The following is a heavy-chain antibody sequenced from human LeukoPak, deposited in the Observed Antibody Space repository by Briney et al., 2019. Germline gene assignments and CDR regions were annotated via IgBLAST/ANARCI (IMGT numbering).Heavy chain of an antibody. D-gene: IGHD2-2*01. Sequence: PSETLSLTCAVSGGSISSGGYSWSWIRQPPGKGLEWIGYIYHSGSTYYNPSLKSRVTISVDTSKNQFSLKLSSVTAADTAVYYCARAAKDCSSTSCYYYYGMDVWGQGTTVTVSS. V-gene: IGHV4-30-2*01. CDR3: ARAAKDCSSTSCYYYYGMDV. J-gene: IGHJ6*02. CDR1: GGSISSGGYS. CDR2: IYHSGST.